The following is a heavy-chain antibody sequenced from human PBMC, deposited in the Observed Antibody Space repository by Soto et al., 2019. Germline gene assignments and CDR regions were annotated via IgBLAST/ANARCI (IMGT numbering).Heavy chain of an antibody. CDR1: GGTFNTYT. CDR2: FIPILDMA. CDR3: AITYCRDNSCPRDFDF. D-gene: IGHD2-21*01. V-gene: IGHV1-69*02. Sequence: QVQVVQSGAEVKKPESSVKVSCKPSGGTFNTYTVNWVRLAPGHGLEWMGRFIPILDMANYAQKFQDRVTTTADRSTFPAYMELNSLTSDDTAVYYCAITYCRDNSCPRDFDFWGPGTRVTVSS. J-gene: IGHJ4*02.